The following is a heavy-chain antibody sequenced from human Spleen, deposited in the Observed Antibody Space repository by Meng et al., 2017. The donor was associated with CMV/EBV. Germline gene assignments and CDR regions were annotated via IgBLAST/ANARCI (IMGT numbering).Heavy chain of an antibody. Sequence: SGPTLVKPTQSLTLTCTFSGFSLSTSGMRVSWIRQPPGKALEWLARIDWDDDKFYSTSLKTRLTISKDTSKKQVVLTMTNMDPVDTATYYCARSQGGGSPPFDYWGQGTLVTVSS. D-gene: IGHD3-16*01. CDR2: IDWDDDK. V-gene: IGHV2-70D*14. J-gene: IGHJ4*02. CDR1: GFSLSTSGMR. CDR3: ARSQGGGSPPFDY.